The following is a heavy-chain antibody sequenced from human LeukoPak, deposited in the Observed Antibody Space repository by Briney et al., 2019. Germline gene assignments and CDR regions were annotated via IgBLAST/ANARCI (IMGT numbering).Heavy chain of an antibody. CDR1: GFTFSSYT. CDR2: ISTSSSYI. Sequence: GGSLRLSCAASGFTFSSYTMNWVRQAPGKGLEWVSFISTSSSYIYYADSVKGRFTISRDNAKNSLYLQMNSLRAEDTAVYYCAREGYDSSGYQPGYYYYYMDVWGKGTTVTISS. J-gene: IGHJ6*03. CDR3: AREGYDSSGYQPGYYYYYMDV. V-gene: IGHV3-21*01. D-gene: IGHD3-22*01.